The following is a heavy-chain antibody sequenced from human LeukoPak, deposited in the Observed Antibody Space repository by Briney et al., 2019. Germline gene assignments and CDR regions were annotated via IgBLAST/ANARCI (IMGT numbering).Heavy chain of an antibody. D-gene: IGHD6-6*01. J-gene: IGHJ4*02. CDR1: GGTFISYA. Sequence: ASVKVSCKASGGTFISYAISWVRQAPGQGLEWVGGIIPIFGTANYAQKFQGRVTITTDESTSTAYMELSSLRSEDTAVYYCARSSSIAARRGAFDYWGQGTLVTASS. CDR3: ARSSSIAARRGAFDY. V-gene: IGHV1-69*05. CDR2: IIPIFGTA.